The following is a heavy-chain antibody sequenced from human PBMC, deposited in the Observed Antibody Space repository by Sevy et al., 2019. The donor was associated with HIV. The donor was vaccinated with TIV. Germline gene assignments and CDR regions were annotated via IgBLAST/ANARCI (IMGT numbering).Heavy chain of an antibody. CDR1: GFTFSSYW. J-gene: IGHJ4*02. CDR3: ARAPSLLYDSSGYYLYYFDY. V-gene: IGHV3-7*01. CDR2: IKQDGSEK. D-gene: IGHD3-22*01. Sequence: GGSLRLSCAASGFTFSSYWMSWVRQAPGKGLEWVANIKQDGSEKYYVDSVKGRFTISRDNAKNSLYLQRNSLRAEDTAVYYCARAPSLLYDSSGYYLYYFDYWGQGTLVTVSS.